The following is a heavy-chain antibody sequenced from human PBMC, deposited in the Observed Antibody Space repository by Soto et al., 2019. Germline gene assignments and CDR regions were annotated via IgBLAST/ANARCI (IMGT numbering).Heavy chain of an antibody. Sequence: PGGSLRLSCAASGFTFSSYWMHWVRQAPGKGLVWVSRINSDGSSTSYADSVKGRFTISRDNAKNTLYLQMNSLRAEDTAVYYCARASELLWFGELLEFRYYYGMDVWGQGTTVTVSS. J-gene: IGHJ6*02. CDR1: GFTFSSYW. CDR3: ARASELLWFGELLEFRYYYGMDV. D-gene: IGHD3-10*01. CDR2: INSDGSST. V-gene: IGHV3-74*01.